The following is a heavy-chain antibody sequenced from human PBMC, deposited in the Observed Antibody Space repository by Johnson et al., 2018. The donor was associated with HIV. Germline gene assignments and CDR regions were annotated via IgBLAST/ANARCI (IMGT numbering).Heavy chain of an antibody. J-gene: IGHJ3*02. D-gene: IGHD3-10*01. CDR3: ASTGSGSDDAFDI. CDR1: GFTFSSFA. V-gene: IGHV3-30-3*01. CDR2: ISYDGSNK. Sequence: QVQLVESGGGVVQPGRSLRLSCAASGFTFSSFAMHWVRQAPGKGLEWVAVISYDGSNKYYADSVKGRFTISRDNSKNTLYLQMSSLRSEDTAVYYCASTGSGSDDAFDIWGQGTMVTVSS.